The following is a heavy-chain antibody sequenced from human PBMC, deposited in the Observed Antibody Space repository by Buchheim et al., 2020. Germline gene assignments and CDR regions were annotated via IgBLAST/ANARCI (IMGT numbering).Heavy chain of an antibody. Sequence: QVQLQESGPGLVKPSETLSLTCTVSGYSISSGYYWGWIRQPPGKGLEWIGSIYHSGSTYYNPSLKSRVTISVDTSKNQFSLKLSSVTAADTAVYYCARDVKYFDYWGQGTL. CDR3: ARDVKYFDY. V-gene: IGHV4-38-2*02. CDR2: IYHSGST. CDR1: GYSISSGYY. J-gene: IGHJ4*02.